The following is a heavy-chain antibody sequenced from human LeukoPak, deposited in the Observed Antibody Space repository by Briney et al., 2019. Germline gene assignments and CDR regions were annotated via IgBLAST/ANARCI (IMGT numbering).Heavy chain of an antibody. CDR2: IYHSGRT. V-gene: IGHV4-38-2*02. CDR3: ARDHNWGPDY. J-gene: IGHJ4*02. CDR1: GYSISSGYY. Sequence: SETLSLTCTVSGYSISSGYYWGWIRQPPGKGLEWIGSIYHSGRTFYNPSLKSRVTISVDTSKNQFSLKLTSVTAADTAVYYCARDHNWGPDYWGQGTLVLVSS. D-gene: IGHD7-27*01.